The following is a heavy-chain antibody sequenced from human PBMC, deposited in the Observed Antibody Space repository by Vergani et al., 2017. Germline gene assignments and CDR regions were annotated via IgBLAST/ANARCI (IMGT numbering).Heavy chain of an antibody. CDR2: IYHSGST. V-gene: IGHV4-59*08. J-gene: IGHJ3*02. Sequence: QVQLQESGPGLVKPSETLSLTCTVSGGSISSHYWSWIRQPPGKGLEWIGSIYHSGSTYYNPSLKSRVTISVDTSKNQFSLKLSSVTAADTAVYYCARSIVADGAFDIWGQGTMVTVSS. CDR1: GGSISSHY. CDR3: ARSIVADGAFDI. D-gene: IGHD5-12*01.